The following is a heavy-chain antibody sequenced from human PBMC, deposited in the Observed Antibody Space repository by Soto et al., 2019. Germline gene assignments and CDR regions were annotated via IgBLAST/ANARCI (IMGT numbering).Heavy chain of an antibody. D-gene: IGHD3-10*01. CDR3: ARDEGDAMVRGYDM. J-gene: IGHJ4*02. Sequence: EAQLVQSGGGLVQPGGSIRLSCAASGFTFSTNWMHWVRQAPGKGLGWVSSIKSDGSRTPYADSVKGRFTISRDNGKNTVYLEMNSLRAEDTAVYYCARDEGDAMVRGYDMWGQGTLVAVSS. CDR1: GFTFSTNW. CDR2: IKSDGSRT. V-gene: IGHV3-74*03.